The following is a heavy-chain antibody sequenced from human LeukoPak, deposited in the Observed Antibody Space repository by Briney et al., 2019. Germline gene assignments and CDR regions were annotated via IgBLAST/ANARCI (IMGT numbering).Heavy chain of an antibody. CDR3: ARGTRSDSKFEPCDY. D-gene: IGHD4-11*01. V-gene: IGHV1-8*01. J-gene: IGHJ4*02. CDR2: MDPNSGNT. Sequence: WVRQAPGRGLEWMGSMDPNSGNTVYARKFQGRVTMTRDTSLTTAYMELTSLTSEDTAIYFCARGTRSDSKFEPCDYWGQGALVTVSS.